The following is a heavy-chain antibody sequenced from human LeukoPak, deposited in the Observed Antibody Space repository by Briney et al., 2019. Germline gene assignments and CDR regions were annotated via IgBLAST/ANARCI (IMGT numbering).Heavy chain of an antibody. V-gene: IGHV4-39*01. CDR3: AKSGGYGLIDY. J-gene: IGHJ4*02. CDR2: IYDSGST. CDR1: GASISGSGYY. D-gene: IGHD1-26*01. Sequence: PSETLSLTCTVSGASISGSGYYWGWIRQPPGKGLEWIGNIYDSGSTYYNASLQSRVTILIDTSKNQFSLRLSSVTAADTAMYYCAKSGGYGLIDYWGQGTLVTVSS.